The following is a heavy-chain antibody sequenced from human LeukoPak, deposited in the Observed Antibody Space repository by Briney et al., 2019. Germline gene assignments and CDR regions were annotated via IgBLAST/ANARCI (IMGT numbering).Heavy chain of an antibody. V-gene: IGHV3-11*05. D-gene: IGHD1-14*01. CDR2: ISSSSSYT. Sequence: GGSLRLSCAASGFTFSDYYMSWIRQAPGKGLEWVSYISSSSSYTNYADSVKGRFTISRDNAKNSLYLQMNSLRAEDTAVYYCARGPPDYYYGMDVWGQGTTVTVS. CDR3: ARGPPDYYYGMDV. J-gene: IGHJ6*02. CDR1: GFTFSDYY.